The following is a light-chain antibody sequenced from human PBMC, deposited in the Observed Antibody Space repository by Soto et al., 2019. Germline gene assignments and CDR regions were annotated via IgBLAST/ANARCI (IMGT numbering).Light chain of an antibody. CDR3: HQYGYGRDT. V-gene: IGKV3-20*01. J-gene: IGKJ5*01. CDR2: GAS. CDR1: QSVTRNY. Sequence: EVVLTHSPGTLSLSPGERVSLSCRASQSVTRNYLAWYQQKPGQAPRLLIYGASSRATGIPDRCSGSGSGTDFTLLVSGQEPEDLAVYYCHQYGYGRDTFGQWTRLEIK.